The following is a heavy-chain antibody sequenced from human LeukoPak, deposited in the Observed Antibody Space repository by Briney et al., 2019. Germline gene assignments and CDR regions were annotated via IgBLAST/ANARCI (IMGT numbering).Heavy chain of an antibody. D-gene: IGHD2-8*01. CDR2: ICSSGTYN. CDR1: AVTFRTYS. CDR3: GRGLYYGYDSGN. Sequence: PAGSLRLSCAASAVTFRTYSWNWVRQPPGKGLEWVESICSSGTYNYYASFENGRFTIVGHNANHFLPLQINGLGAGATALYYCGRGLYYGYDSGNWGQGTLVTVSS. V-gene: IGHV3-21*01. J-gene: IGHJ4*02.